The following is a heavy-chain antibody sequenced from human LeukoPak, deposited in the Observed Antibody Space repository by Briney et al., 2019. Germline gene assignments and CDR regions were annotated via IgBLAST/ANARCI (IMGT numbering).Heavy chain of an antibody. CDR3: ARVDDSSGLGWYFDL. D-gene: IGHD3-22*01. J-gene: IGHJ2*01. CDR1: GGSISSGGYY. V-gene: IGHV4-30-4*01. CDR2: IYYSGST. Sequence: PSETLSLTCTVSGGSISSGGYYWSWIRQPPGKGLEWIGYIYYSGSTYYNPSLKSRVTISVDTSKNQFSLKLSSVTAADTAVYYCARVDDSSGLGWYFDLWGRGTLVTVSS.